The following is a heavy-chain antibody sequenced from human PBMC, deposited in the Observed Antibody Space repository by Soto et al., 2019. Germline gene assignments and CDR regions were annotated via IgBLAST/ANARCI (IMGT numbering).Heavy chain of an antibody. CDR2: IWYDGSNK. Sequence: GGSLRLSCAASGFTFSSYGMHWVRQAPGKGLEWAAVIWYDGSNKYYADSVKGRFTISRDNSKNTLYLQMNSLRAEDTAVYYCARGVRRIYDFWSGYGMDVWGQGTTVTVSS. CDR3: ARGVRRIYDFWSGYGMDV. CDR1: GFTFSSYG. J-gene: IGHJ6*02. D-gene: IGHD3-3*01. V-gene: IGHV3-33*01.